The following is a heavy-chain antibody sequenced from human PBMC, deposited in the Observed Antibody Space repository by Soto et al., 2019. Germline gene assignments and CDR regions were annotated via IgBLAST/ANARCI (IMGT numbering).Heavy chain of an antibody. CDR2: ISDDSSYI. V-gene: IGHV3-21*06. Sequence: LRLSCAASGFMFSAYTMNWVRQAPGKGLEWLSSISDDSSYIDYADSLRGRFTVSRDNARNSLYLQIDSLGVEDTAVYYCATPYYFNHWGPGTLVTVYS. CDR3: ATPYYFNH. J-gene: IGHJ1*01. D-gene: IGHD3-16*01. CDR1: GFMFSAYT.